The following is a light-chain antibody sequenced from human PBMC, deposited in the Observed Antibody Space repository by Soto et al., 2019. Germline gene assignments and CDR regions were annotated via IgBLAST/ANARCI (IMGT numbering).Light chain of an antibody. CDR2: DAS. Sequence: ESVLTQSPATLSLSPGERATLSCRASQTVGSSLAWYQQKPGQAPRLLISDASNRATGIPARFSGSGSGTDFTLTISSLESEDFAIYYCQPRSNWPLTFGQGTRVEIK. J-gene: IGKJ5*01. CDR3: QPRSNWPLT. CDR1: QTVGSS. V-gene: IGKV3-11*01.